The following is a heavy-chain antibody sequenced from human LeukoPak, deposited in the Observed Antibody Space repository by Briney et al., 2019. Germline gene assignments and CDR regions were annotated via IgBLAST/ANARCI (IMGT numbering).Heavy chain of an antibody. D-gene: IGHD6-19*01. Sequence: GGSLRLSCAASTFTFRTFAMHWVRQAPGKGLEWVAVISYDGSNKYYADSVKGRFTISRDSSKNTLYLQMNSLRAEDTAVYYCARAQLSGWYASYWGQGTLVTVSS. CDR1: TFTFRTFA. J-gene: IGHJ4*02. CDR2: ISYDGSNK. CDR3: ARAQLSGWYASY. V-gene: IGHV3-30*04.